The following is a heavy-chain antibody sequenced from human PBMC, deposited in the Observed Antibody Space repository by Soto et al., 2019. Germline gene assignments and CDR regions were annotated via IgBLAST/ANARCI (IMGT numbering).Heavy chain of an antibody. Sequence: SQTLSLTCVISGNSVSSNSAAWIWIRQSPSRGLEWLGRTYYRSKWYNDYAVSVKSRITINPDTSKNQFSLHLDSVIPEDTAVYYCAGVASFSGMDVWGQGTRVTVS. CDR3: AGVASFSGMDV. CDR1: GNSVSSNSAA. CDR2: TYYRSKWYN. V-gene: IGHV6-1*01. D-gene: IGHD2-21*01. J-gene: IGHJ6*02.